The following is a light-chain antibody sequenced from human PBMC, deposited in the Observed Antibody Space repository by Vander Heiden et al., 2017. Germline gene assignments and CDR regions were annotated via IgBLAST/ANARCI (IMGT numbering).Light chain of an antibody. Sequence: SSELTQPPSVSVSPGQTASITCSGDTLGDKYACWYQQKPGQSPVLVIYQDSKRPSGIPERFSGSNSGNTATLTISGTQAMDEADYYCQAGDSSTGVVFGGGTKLTVL. CDR1: TLGDKY. CDR2: QDS. V-gene: IGLV3-1*01. CDR3: QAGDSSTGVV. J-gene: IGLJ2*01.